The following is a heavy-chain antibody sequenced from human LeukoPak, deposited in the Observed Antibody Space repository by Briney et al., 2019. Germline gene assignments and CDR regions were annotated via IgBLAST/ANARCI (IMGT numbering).Heavy chain of an antibody. D-gene: IGHD3-10*01. CDR2: IYYSGST. CDR3: ARPRLYYYGSGSPAWYFDL. CDR1: GGSISNSNYY. Sequence: EASETLSLTCTVSGGSISNSNYYWGWIRQPPGKGLEWIGTIYYSGSTYYNPSLKSRVTISVDTSKDQFSLKLSSVTAADTAVYYCARPRLYYYGSGSPAWYFDLWGRGTLVTVSS. J-gene: IGHJ2*01. V-gene: IGHV4-39*01.